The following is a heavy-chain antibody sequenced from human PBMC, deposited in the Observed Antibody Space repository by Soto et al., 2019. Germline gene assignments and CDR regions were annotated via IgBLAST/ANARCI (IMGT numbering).Heavy chain of an antibody. CDR1: GYTFTTYG. CDR3: ARDWSAEVLPDY. V-gene: IGHV1-18*01. D-gene: IGHD3-10*01. Sequence: QVHLVQSGAEVGKPGASVKVSCKASGYTFTTYGVSWVRQAPGQGLEWMGWISTYNGNTQFAQKFQGRVTMTTDTYASTAYMELRSLTSDDTAVYDCARDWSAEVLPDYWGQGTLVTVSS. J-gene: IGHJ4*02. CDR2: ISTYNGNT.